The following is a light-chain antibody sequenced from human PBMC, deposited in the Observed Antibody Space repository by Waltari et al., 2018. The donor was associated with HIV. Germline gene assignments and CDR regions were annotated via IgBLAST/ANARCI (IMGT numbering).Light chain of an antibody. CDR3: AAWDDSLNGYV. Sequence: QSVLTQPPSASGTPGQRVTTLFFGSSSTIGGITGTGYQQLPGTAPKLLIYNNNQWPSGVPDRFSGSKSGTSASLAISGLQSEDEADYYCAAWDDSLNGYVFGSGTKVTVL. V-gene: IGLV1-44*01. CDR2: NNN. CDR1: SSTIGGIT. J-gene: IGLJ1*01.